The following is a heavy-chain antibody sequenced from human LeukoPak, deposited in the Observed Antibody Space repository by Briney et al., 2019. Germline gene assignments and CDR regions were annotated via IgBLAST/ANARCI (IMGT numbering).Heavy chain of an antibody. CDR1: GGSFSGHY. CDR2: INHSGST. D-gene: IGHD6-6*01. J-gene: IGHJ4*02. Sequence: SETLSLTCAVYGGSFSGHYWSWIRQPPGKGLEWIGEINHSGSTNYNPSLKSRVTISVDTSKNQFSLKLSSVTAADTAVYYRAREKQLVFDYWGQGTLVTISS. V-gene: IGHV4-34*01. CDR3: AREKQLVFDY.